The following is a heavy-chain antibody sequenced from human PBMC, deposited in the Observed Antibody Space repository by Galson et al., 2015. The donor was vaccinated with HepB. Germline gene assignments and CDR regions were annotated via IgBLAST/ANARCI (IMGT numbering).Heavy chain of an antibody. D-gene: IGHD6-19*01. CDR2: IWYDGSNK. CDR3: AKGIAVAGGPDDY. CDR1: GFTFSSYG. J-gene: IGHJ4*02. Sequence: SLRLSCAASGFTFSSYGMHWVRQAPGKGLEWVAVIWYDGSNKYYADSVKGRFTISRDNSKNTLYLQMNSLRAEDTAVYYCAKGIAVAGGPDDYWGQGTLVTVSS. V-gene: IGHV3-33*06.